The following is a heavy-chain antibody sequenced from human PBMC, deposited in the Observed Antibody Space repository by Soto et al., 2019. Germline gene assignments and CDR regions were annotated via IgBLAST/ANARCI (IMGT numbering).Heavy chain of an antibody. J-gene: IGHJ4*02. D-gene: IGHD2-2*01. V-gene: IGHV5-10-1*01. CDR3: TRRASSSFYHFDF. CDR2: IDPSDSYV. CDR1: GYSFTSYW. Sequence: GESLTISCPSSGYSFTSYWITWVRQMPGKGLEWMATIDPSDSYVDYSPSFRGHVTFSVDRSITTVYLQWNSLKASDSAMYFCTRRASSSFYHFDFWGQGALVTVSS.